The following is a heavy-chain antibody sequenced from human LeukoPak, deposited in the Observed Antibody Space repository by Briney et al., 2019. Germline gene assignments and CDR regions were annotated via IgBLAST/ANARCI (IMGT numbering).Heavy chain of an antibody. V-gene: IGHV5-10-1*01. D-gene: IGHD4-11*01. CDR2: IDPSDSYT. CDR1: GYSFTSYW. CDR3: ARTLTTDIYY. J-gene: IGHJ4*02. Sequence: GESLKISCKGSGYSFTSYWISWVRQMPGKGLEWMGRIDPSDSYTNYSPSFQGHVTISADKSISTAYLQWSSLRASDTAMYYCARTLTTDIYYWGQGTLVTVSS.